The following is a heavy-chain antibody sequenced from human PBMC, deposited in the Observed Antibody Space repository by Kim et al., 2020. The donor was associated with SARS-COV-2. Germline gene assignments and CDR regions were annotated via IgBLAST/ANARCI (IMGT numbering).Heavy chain of an antibody. D-gene: IGHD5-18*01. V-gene: IGHV3-23*01. CDR1: GFTFNNYA. Sequence: GGSLRLSCAGSGFTFNNYAMTWVRQAAGKGLEWVSAISSGGYTYYADSVKGRFTISRDSSENTLFLQMNTLRAEDTALYYCAKAGGYTYGQPLHFDFWG. CDR2: ISSGGYT. CDR3: AKAGGYTYGQPLHFDF. J-gene: IGHJ4*01.